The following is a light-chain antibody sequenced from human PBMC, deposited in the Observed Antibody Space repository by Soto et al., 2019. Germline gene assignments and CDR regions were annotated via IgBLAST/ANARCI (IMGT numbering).Light chain of an antibody. Sequence: EIVMTQSPATLSVYPGERATLSCRASQSVSSTLAWYQQKPRQAPRLLIYGASTRATGIPARFSGSGSGTEFTLTISSLHSEGFPDYYCQQYTSWPPLTFGTGTKLDIK. V-gene: IGKV3-15*01. J-gene: IGKJ3*01. CDR1: QSVSST. CDR3: QQYTSWPPLT. CDR2: GAS.